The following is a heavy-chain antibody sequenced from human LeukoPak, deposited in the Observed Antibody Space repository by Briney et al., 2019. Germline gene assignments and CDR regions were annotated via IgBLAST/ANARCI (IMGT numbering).Heavy chain of an antibody. CDR3: ARAIRQYCSGDSCYVTYYYYYMDV. V-gene: IGHV3-21*04. J-gene: IGHJ6*03. CDR1: GFTFSSYS. CDR2: ISSSSSYI. Sequence: GGSLRLSCAASGFTFSSYSMNWVRQAPGKGLEWVSSISSSSSYIYYADSVKGRFTISRDNGKNSLYLQMNSLSADDTALYYCARAIRQYCSGDSCYVTYYYYYMDVWGKGTTVTISS. D-gene: IGHD2-15*01.